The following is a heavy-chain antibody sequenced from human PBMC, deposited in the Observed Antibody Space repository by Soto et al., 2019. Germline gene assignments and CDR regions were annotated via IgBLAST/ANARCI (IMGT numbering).Heavy chain of an antibody. D-gene: IGHD5-18*01. CDR1: GGSISSGGYY. J-gene: IGHJ4*02. CDR2: IYYSGST. Sequence: QVQLQESGPGLVKPSQTLSLTCTVSGGSISSGGYYWSWIRQHPGKGLEWIGYIYYSGSTYYNPSLKSRITIPVDTSKNQFSLKLSSVTAADTAVYYCAGVGYSYGLPDYWGQGTLVTVSS. V-gene: IGHV4-31*03. CDR3: AGVGYSYGLPDY.